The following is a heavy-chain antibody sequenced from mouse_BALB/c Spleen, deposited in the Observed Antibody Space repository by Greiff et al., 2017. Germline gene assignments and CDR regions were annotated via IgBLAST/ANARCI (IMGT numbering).Heavy chain of an antibody. J-gene: IGHJ2*01. CDR1: GFAFSSYD. D-gene: IGHD1-1*01. Sequence: DVMLVESGGGLVKPGGSLKLSCAASGFAFSSYDMSWVRQTPEKRLEWVAYISSGGGSTYYPDTVKGRFTISRDNAKNTLYLQMSSLKSEDTAMYYCARHTVYYFDYWGQGTTLTVSS. CDR2: ISSGGGST. CDR3: ARHTVYYFDY. V-gene: IGHV5-12-1*01.